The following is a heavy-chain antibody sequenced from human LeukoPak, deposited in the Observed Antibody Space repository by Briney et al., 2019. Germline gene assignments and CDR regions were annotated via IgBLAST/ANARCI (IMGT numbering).Heavy chain of an antibody. CDR3: ARKTWLQLGYFDY. V-gene: IGHV4-38-2*02. CDR1: GYSISSDYS. CDR2: MYHSGST. J-gene: IGHJ4*02. Sequence: SETLSLTCNVSGYSISSDYSWGWIRQPPGKGLEWIGDMYHSGSTYYNPSLKSRVTISVDTSKNQFSLKLSSVTAADTAMYYCARKTWLQLGYFDYWGQGTLVTVSS. D-gene: IGHD5-24*01.